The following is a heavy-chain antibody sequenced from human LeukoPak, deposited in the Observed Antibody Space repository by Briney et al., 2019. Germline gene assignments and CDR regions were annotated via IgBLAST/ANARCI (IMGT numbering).Heavy chain of an antibody. Sequence: SETLSLTCTVSGGSISGYSWSWIRQPPGKGLEWIGHIYYSGSINYNPSLKSRVTISVDPSKNQFSLKLTSVTAADTAVYFCARDAESYASGSYTPFDYWGQGTLVTVSS. CDR3: ARDAESYASGSYTPFDY. D-gene: IGHD3-10*01. CDR1: GGSISGYS. V-gene: IGHV4-59*01. J-gene: IGHJ4*02. CDR2: IYYSGSI.